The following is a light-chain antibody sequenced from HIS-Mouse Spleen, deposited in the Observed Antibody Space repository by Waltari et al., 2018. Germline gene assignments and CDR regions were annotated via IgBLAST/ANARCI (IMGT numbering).Light chain of an antibody. CDR2: RNN. V-gene: IGLV1-47*01. CDR1: STNIGSNY. Sequence: QSVLTQPPSASGTPGQRVTISCSGSSTNIGSNYVYGYQQPPGTPPKLLIYRNNQRPSGVPDRFSGSKSGTSASLAISGLRSEDEADYYCAAWDDSLSGRVFGGGTKLTVL. J-gene: IGLJ3*02. CDR3: AAWDDSLSGRV.